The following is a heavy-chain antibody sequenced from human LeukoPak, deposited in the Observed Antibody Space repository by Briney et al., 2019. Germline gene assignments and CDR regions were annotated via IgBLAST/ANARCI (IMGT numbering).Heavy chain of an antibody. CDR1: GFTFSSYS. D-gene: IGHD1-26*01. J-gene: IGHJ4*02. CDR3: ARSRKWELPDY. Sequence: GGSLRLSCAASGFTFSSYSMNWVRQAPGKGLEWVSSISSNSNFIYYADSVKGRFNISRDNAKNSLYLQMNSLRAEDTAVYYCARSRKWELPDYWGQGTLVTVSS. V-gene: IGHV3-21*04. CDR2: ISSNSNFI.